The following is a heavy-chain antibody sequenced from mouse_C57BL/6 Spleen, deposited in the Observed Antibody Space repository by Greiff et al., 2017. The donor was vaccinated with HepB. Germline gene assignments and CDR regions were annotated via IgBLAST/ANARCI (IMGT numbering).Heavy chain of an antibody. J-gene: IGHJ3*01. CDR1: GYSFTNYL. Sequence: QVQLKESGAELVRPGTSVKVSCKASGYSFTNYLLEWVKQRPGQGLEWIGVINPGSGGTNYNETFKGKATLTADKSSSTAYMQLSSLTSEDSAVYFGAITTVVATRAGFAYWGQGTLVTVSA. CDR2: INPGSGGT. D-gene: IGHD1-1*01. V-gene: IGHV1-54*01. CDR3: AITTVVATRAGFAY.